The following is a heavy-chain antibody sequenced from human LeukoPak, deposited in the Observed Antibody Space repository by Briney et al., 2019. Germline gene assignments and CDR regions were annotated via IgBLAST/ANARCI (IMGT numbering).Heavy chain of an antibody. D-gene: IGHD6-13*01. Sequence: ASVKVSCKASGYTFTGYYMHWVRQAPGQGLEWMGWINPNSGGTNYAQKFQGRVTMTRDTSISTAYMELSRLGSDDTAVYYCARDRSSSWYSQGFDYWGQGTLVTVSS. CDR2: INPNSGGT. CDR3: ARDRSSSWYSQGFDY. J-gene: IGHJ4*02. CDR1: GYTFTGYY. V-gene: IGHV1-2*02.